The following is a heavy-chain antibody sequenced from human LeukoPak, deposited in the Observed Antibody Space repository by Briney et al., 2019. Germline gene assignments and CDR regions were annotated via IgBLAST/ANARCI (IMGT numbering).Heavy chain of an antibody. Sequence: GGSLRLSCEASGFTFMKYAMSWVRQPPGRGLEWVSSISHNGKSTSYAGSVKGRFTISRDNSKNSLYLQMNSLRAEDTAMYYCARLSAMLRGPEPIYYFDYWGQGTLVTVSS. CDR2: ISHNGKST. D-gene: IGHD3-10*01. V-gene: IGHV3-23*01. CDR3: ARLSAMLRGPEPIYYFDY. J-gene: IGHJ4*01. CDR1: GFTFMKYA.